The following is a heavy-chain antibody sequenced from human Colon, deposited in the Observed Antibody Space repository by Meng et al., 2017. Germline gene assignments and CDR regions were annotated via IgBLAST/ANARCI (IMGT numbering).Heavy chain of an antibody. D-gene: IGHD6-25*01. CDR3: ARSGYHNGYDY. CDR1: GFTLSAHW. CDR2: ISVDETAT. J-gene: IGHJ4*02. Sequence: DVQLVGSGGGLGQPGGSLGLAWAASGFTLSAHWMHWVRQAPGKGLVGIARISVDETATTYADSVKGRFTISRDNAKNTLYLQMNSLRAEDTAVYYCARSGYHNGYDYWGQGTLVTVSS. V-gene: IGHV3-74*02.